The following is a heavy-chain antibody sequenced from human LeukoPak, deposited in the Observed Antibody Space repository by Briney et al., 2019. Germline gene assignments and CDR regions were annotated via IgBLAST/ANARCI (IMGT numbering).Heavy chain of an antibody. CDR3: TRDGMGATTFYYYGMDV. J-gene: IGHJ6*02. V-gene: IGHV3-49*04. CDR2: IRGKAYGGTT. Sequence: PGGSLRLSCTASGFTFGDYAMSWVRQAPGKGLEWVGFIRGKAYGGTTEYAASVKGRFTISRDDSKSIAYLQMNSLKTEDTAVYYCTRDGMGATTFYYYGMDVWGQGTTVTVSS. CDR1: GFTFGDYA. D-gene: IGHD1-26*01.